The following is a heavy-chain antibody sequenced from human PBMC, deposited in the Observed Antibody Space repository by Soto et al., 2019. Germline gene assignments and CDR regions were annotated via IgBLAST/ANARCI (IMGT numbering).Heavy chain of an antibody. D-gene: IGHD6-19*01. CDR1: GFTFSSYW. V-gene: IGHV3-74*01. CDR3: ARDLVAVAGTLYTYYYGREV. Sequence: EGSLRLSCAASGFTFSSYWMHWVRQAPGKGLVWVSRINSDGSSTSYADSVKGRFTISRDNAKNTLYLQMNSLRAEDTAVYYCARDLVAVAGTLYTYYYGREVWGEETTVSVSS. CDR2: INSDGSST. J-gene: IGHJ6*04.